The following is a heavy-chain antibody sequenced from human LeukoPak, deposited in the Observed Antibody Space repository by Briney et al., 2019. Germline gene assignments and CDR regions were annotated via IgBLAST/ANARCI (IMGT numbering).Heavy chain of an antibody. J-gene: IGHJ5*02. CDR2: ISAYNGNK. CDR3: ARGLGGATFKP. D-gene: IGHD1-26*01. Sequence: AAVTVSYTASGYTFTSCGISWVRQAPGQGLEWMGWISAYNGNKNYAQKLQGRVTMTTDTSTSTAYMELRSLRSDDTAVYYCARGLGGATFKPWGQGTLVTVSS. CDR1: GYTFTSCG. V-gene: IGHV1-18*01.